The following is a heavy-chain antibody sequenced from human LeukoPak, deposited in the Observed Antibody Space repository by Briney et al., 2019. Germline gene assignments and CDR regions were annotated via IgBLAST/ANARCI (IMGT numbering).Heavy chain of an antibody. Sequence: GASVKVSCKASGGTFSSYAISWVRQAPGQGLEWMGRIIPIFGTANYAQKFQGRVTITTDESTSTAYMELSSLRSEDTAVYYCAIDAYYDFWSGDNWFDPWGQGTLVTVSS. D-gene: IGHD3-3*01. CDR3: AIDAYYDFWSGDNWFDP. CDR1: GGTFSSYA. J-gene: IGHJ5*02. CDR2: IIPIFGTA. V-gene: IGHV1-69*05.